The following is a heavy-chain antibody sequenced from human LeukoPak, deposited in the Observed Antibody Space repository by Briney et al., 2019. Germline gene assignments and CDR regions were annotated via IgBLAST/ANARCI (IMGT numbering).Heavy chain of an antibody. CDR2: ISSTDAGT. CDR1: GFSLSSYA. Sequence: GGSLRLSCAASGFSLSSYAMSWVRQAPGKGLEWVSAISSTDAGTYHADSVRGRFTISRDNAKNSLYLQMNSLRAEDTAVYYCARDLMGIAYRGAFYYWGQGTLVTVSS. D-gene: IGHD6-13*01. V-gene: IGHV3-23*01. J-gene: IGHJ4*02. CDR3: ARDLMGIAYRGAFYY.